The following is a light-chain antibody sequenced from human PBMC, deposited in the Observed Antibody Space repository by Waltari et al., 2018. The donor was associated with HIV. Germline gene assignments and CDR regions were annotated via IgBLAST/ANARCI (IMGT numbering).Light chain of an antibody. CDR3: QSPDSSGPWV. V-gene: IGLV3-25*03. Sequence: SYELTQPPSVSVSPGQTARITCSGDALPKQYAYWYQQKPGQAPVLVIYKDTERPSGIPERFSGSSSGTTVTLTISGVQEEDEADYYCQSPDSSGPWVFGGGTKLTVL. CDR1: ALPKQY. CDR2: KDT. J-gene: IGLJ3*02.